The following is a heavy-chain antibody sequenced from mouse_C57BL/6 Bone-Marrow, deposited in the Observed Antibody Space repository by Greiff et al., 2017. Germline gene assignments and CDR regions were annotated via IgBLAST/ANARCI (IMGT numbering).Heavy chain of an antibody. Sequence: EVQLVESGGGLVQPKGSLKLSCAASGFTFNTYAMHWVRQAPGKGLEWVARIRSKSSNYATYYADSVKDRLTISRDDSQSMLYLQMNNLKTEDTAMYYCVREDYGSSYDPRYFDVWGTGTTVTVSS. J-gene: IGHJ1*03. V-gene: IGHV10-3*01. CDR1: GFTFNTYA. CDR2: IRSKSSNYAT. D-gene: IGHD1-1*01. CDR3: VREDYGSSYDPRYFDV.